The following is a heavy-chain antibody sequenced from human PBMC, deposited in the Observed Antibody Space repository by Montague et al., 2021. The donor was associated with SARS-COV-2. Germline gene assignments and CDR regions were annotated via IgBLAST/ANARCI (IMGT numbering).Heavy chain of an antibody. V-gene: IGHV4-59*08. Sequence: SETLSLTCTVSGGSIITYYWSWIRQPPGKGLEWIGYISHLGSTNYNRSLRSRVTISVDTSKNQFSLKLSSVTAADTAVFYCARLPDTSGRAWFDPWGQGTLVTVSS. CDR1: GGSIITYY. D-gene: IGHD3-22*01. CDR2: ISHLGST. CDR3: ARLPDTSGRAWFDP. J-gene: IGHJ5*02.